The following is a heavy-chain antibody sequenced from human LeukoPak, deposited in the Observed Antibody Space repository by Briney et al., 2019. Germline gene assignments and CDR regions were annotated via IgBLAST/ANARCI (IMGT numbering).Heavy chain of an antibody. CDR3: ARGQGWLSDS. D-gene: IGHD3-9*01. V-gene: IGHV3-7*03. Sequence: PGQSLRLSCAISGFTFSDYWMNWFRQAHGKGPEWVAIIKQDGSQTHYVDFVKGRFTISRDNDKSSLFLQMNSLRDEDTAVYYCARGQGWLSDSWGQGIQVTVTS. J-gene: IGHJ4*02. CDR2: IKQDGSQT. CDR1: GFTFSDYW.